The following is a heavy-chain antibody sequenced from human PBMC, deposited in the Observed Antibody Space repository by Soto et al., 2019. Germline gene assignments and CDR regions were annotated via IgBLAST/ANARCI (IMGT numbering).Heavy chain of an antibody. J-gene: IGHJ6*02. D-gene: IGHD3-22*01. CDR3: ARDGGSVVIYGMDV. CDR1: GFTFSNYD. CDR2: ISYDGSNK. V-gene: IGHV3-30-3*01. Sequence: GSLRLSCAASGFTFSNYDMHWVRQAPGKGLEWVAVISYDGSNKYYADSVKGRFTISRDNSKNTLYLQMNSLISEDTAVFYCARDGGSVVIYGMDVWGQGTTVTVSS.